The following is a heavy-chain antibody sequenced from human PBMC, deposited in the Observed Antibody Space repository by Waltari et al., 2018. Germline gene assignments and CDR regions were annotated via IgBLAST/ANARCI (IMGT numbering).Heavy chain of an antibody. V-gene: IGHV4-39*01. Sequence: QLQLQESGPGLVQPSETLSPTGTVSGGPTRSSSYYCGWIRPPPGQRLEWIGSIYYSGSTYYNPSLKSRVTISVDTSKNQFSLKLSSVTAADTAVYYCARQVESSGLYWGQGTLVTVSS. D-gene: IGHD6-19*01. CDR3: ARQVESSGLY. J-gene: IGHJ4*02. CDR2: IYYSGST. CDR1: GGPTRSSSYY.